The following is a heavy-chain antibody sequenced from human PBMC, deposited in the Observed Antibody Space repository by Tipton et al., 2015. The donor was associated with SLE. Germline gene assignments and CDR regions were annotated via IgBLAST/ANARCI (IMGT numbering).Heavy chain of an antibody. J-gene: IGHJ3*02. CDR2: IYSGGST. V-gene: IGHV3-53*04. Sequence: QLVQSGGGLVQPGGSLRLSCAASGFTVSSNYMSWVRQAPGKGLEWVSVIYSGGSTDYAGSVKGRFTNSRHKSKNTLYLQMNSLRGEGKAVYCCARAMRCYYYDSSDAFDIWGQGTRVSVSS. D-gene: IGHD3-22*01. CDR1: GFTVSSNY. CDR3: ARAMRCYYYDSSDAFDI.